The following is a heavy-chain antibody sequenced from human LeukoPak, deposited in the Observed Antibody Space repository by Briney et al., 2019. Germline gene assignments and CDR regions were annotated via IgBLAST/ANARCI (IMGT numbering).Heavy chain of an antibody. CDR1: GGTFSSYA. Sequence: SVKVSCKASGGTFSSYAISWVRQAPGQGLEWLGRIIPIFGIANYAQKFQGRVTITADKSTSTAYMELSSLRSEDTAVYYCARVEIAARLGWYFDLWGRGTLVTVSS. CDR3: ARVEIAARLGWYFDL. D-gene: IGHD6-6*01. J-gene: IGHJ2*01. V-gene: IGHV1-69*04. CDR2: IIPIFGIA.